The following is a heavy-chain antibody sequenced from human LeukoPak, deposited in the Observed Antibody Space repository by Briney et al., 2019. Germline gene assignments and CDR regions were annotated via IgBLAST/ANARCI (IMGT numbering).Heavy chain of an antibody. V-gene: IGHV3-21*01. Sequence: PGGSLRLSCAASGFTFSSYSMSWVRQAPGKGLEWVSSISSSSSYIYYADSVKGRFTISRDNAKNSLYLQMSSLRAEDTAVYYCASLVGATRWGQGTLVTVSS. D-gene: IGHD1-26*01. J-gene: IGHJ4*02. CDR3: ASLVGATR. CDR2: ISSSSSYI. CDR1: GFTFSSYS.